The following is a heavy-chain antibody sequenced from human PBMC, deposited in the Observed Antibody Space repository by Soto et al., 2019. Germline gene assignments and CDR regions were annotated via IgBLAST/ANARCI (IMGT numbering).Heavy chain of an antibody. D-gene: IGHD4-17*01. J-gene: IGHJ2*01. V-gene: IGHV1-58*01. Sequence: QMQLVQSGPEVREPGTSVKVSCKASGFTFSSSTVQWVRQARGQRLEWIGWIVVGSGNTNYAKKFQERVTITRDMSTSTAYMELSSLRSEDTAVYFCAAPDYGDYWYFDLWGRGTLVTVSS. CDR3: AAPDYGDYWYFDL. CDR1: GFTFSSST. CDR2: IVVGSGNT.